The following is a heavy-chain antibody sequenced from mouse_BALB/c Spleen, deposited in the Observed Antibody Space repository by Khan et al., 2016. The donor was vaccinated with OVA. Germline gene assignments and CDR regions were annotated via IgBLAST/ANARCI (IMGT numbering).Heavy chain of an antibody. CDR2: ISSGGSYT. CDR1: GFTFSNYA. CDR3: ARTAWGYFDY. V-gene: IGHV5-9-1*01. J-gene: IGHJ2*03. D-gene: IGHD1-2*01. Sequence: EVMLVESGGGVVKPGGSLKLSCAASGFTFSNYAMSWVRQTPEKRLEWVATISSGGSYTYSTDRVKGRFTISRANARNTLYVQMSSLRSEDTAIYYCARTAWGYFDYWGQGTSLTVSS.